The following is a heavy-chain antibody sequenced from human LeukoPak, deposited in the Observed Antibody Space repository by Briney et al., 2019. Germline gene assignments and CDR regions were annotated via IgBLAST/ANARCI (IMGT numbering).Heavy chain of an antibody. J-gene: IGHJ6*03. V-gene: IGHV1-69*05. CDR1: GYTFTGYY. CDR2: IIPIFGTA. D-gene: IGHD5-24*01. Sequence: ASVKVSCKASGYTFTGYYMHWVRQAPGQGLEWMGGIIPIFGTANYAQKLQGRVTITTDESTSTAYMELSSLRSEDTAVYYCATDGEMATIGGVRYHYYYMDVWGKGTTVTVSS. CDR3: ATDGEMATIGGVRYHYYYMDV.